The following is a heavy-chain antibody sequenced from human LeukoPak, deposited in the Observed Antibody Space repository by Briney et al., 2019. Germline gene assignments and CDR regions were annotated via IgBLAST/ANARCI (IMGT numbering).Heavy chain of an antibody. CDR3: AKDRPNYYGSNGHYYRRDGDY. D-gene: IGHD3-22*01. V-gene: IGHV3-23*01. CDR1: GFTFSIYA. CDR2: ITSSGDGT. Sequence: GGSLGLSCAASGFTFSIYAMSWVRQAPGKGLQWVSSITSSGDGTYYADSVKGRFTISRDNSENMLYLQMNSLRVEDTAVYFCAKDRPNYYGSNGHYYRRDGDYWGQGTLVTVSS. J-gene: IGHJ4*02.